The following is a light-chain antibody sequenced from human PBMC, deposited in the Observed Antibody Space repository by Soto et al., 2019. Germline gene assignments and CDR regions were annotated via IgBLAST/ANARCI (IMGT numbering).Light chain of an antibody. CDR2: DVS. J-gene: IGLJ1*01. V-gene: IGLV2-11*01. CDR3: CSYAGSYIYV. Sequence: QAVLNQPRSGSGAPGEAGTISRTGKNRDVGGYNYVSWYQQHPGKAPKLMIYDVSKRPSGVPDRFSGSKSGNTASLTISGLQAEDEADYYCCSYAGSYIYVFGTGTKV. CDR1: NRDVGGYNY.